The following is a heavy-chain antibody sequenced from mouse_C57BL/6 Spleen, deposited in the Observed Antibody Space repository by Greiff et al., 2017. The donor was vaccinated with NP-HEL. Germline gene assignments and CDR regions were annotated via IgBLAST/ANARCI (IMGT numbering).Heavy chain of an antibody. Sequence: EVKLQESGPGLVKPSQSLSLTRSVTGYSITSGYYWNWIRQFPGNKLEWMGYISYDGSNNYNPSLKNRISITRDTSKNQFFLKLNSVTTEDTATYYCARGEGYWGQGTTLTVSS. J-gene: IGHJ2*01. CDR3: ARGEGY. V-gene: IGHV3-6*01. CDR1: GYSITSGYY. CDR2: ISYDGSN.